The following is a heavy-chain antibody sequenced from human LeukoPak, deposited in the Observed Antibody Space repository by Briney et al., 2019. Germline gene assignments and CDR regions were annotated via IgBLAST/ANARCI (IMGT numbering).Heavy chain of an antibody. CDR1: GFTFSRHW. CDR3: ARANGMAAAGSYYFDY. D-gene: IGHD6-13*01. Sequence: PGGSLRLSCAASGFTFSRHWMTWVRQAPGKGLEWVAVIWYDGSNKYYADSVKGRFTISRDNSKNTLYLQMNSLRAEDTAVYYCARANGMAAAGSYYFDYWGQGTLVTVSS. J-gene: IGHJ4*02. V-gene: IGHV3-33*07. CDR2: IWYDGSNK.